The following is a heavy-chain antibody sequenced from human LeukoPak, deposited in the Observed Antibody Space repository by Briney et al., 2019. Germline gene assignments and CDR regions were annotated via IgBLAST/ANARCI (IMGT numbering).Heavy chain of an antibody. CDR2: ISSSGSTI. V-gene: IGHV3-11*01. J-gene: IGHJ4*02. CDR1: GFTFSDYY. D-gene: IGHD5-12*01. CDR3: AMARGYSGYDIIDY. Sequence: GGSLRLSCAASGFTFSDYYMSWIRQAPGKGLEWVSYISSSGSTIYYADSVEGRFTISRDNAKNSLYLQMNGLRAEDTAVYYCAMARGYSGYDIIDYWGQGTLVTVSS.